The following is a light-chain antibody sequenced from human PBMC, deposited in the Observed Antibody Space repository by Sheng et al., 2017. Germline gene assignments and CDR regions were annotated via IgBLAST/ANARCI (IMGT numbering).Light chain of an antibody. Sequence: EIVMTQSPLSLSVTPGQPASISCKPSRSLLHSNGKTYLYWYLQKAGQSPQLLIYDVSSRFSGVPDRFSGSGSGTDFTLKISRVEAEDVGVYYCMQGIQHPYTFGQGTKVEI. V-gene: IGKV2-29*03. J-gene: IGKJ2*01. CDR1: RSLLHSNGKTY. CDR3: MQGIQHPYT. CDR2: DVS.